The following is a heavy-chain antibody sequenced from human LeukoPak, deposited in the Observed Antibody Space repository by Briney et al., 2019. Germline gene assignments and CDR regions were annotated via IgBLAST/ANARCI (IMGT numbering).Heavy chain of an antibody. CDR1: GYTFTGYY. D-gene: IGHD3-10*01. CDR2: INPNSGGT. J-gene: IGHJ4*02. CDR3: ARNYYGSGSYYKGHFDY. V-gene: IGHV1-2*06. Sequence: ASVKVSCKASGYTFTGYYMHWVRQPPGQGLEWMGRINPNSGGTNYAQKFQGRVTMTRDTSISTAYMELSRLRSDDTAVYYCARNYYGSGSYYKGHFDYWGQGTLVTVSS.